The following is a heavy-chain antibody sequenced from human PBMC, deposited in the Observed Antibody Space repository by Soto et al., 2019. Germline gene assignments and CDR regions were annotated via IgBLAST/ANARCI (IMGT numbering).Heavy chain of an antibody. V-gene: IGHV3-9*01. CDR1: GFTFDDYA. J-gene: IGHJ3*02. D-gene: IGHD6-6*01. CDR3: AKANSSSSYAFDI. Sequence: GGSLRLSCAASGFTFDDYAMHWVRQAPGKGLEWVSGISWNSGSIGYADSVKGRFTISRDNAKNSLYLQMNSLRAEDTALYYFAKANSSSSYAFDIWGQGTMVTVSS. CDR2: ISWNSGSI.